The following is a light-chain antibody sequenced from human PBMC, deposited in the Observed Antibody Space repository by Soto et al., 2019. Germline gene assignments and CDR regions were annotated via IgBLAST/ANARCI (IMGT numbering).Light chain of an antibody. CDR2: DVS. J-gene: IGLJ2*01. CDR3: SSYTSSSTLVV. CDR1: SSDVGGSNY. Sequence: QSALTQPASVSGSPGQSITISCTGTSSDVGGSNYVSWYHQHPGKAPKLMIYDVSNRPSGVSNRFSGSKSGNTASLTISGLQAEDEADYYGSSYTSSSTLVVFGGGTKLTVL. V-gene: IGLV2-14*01.